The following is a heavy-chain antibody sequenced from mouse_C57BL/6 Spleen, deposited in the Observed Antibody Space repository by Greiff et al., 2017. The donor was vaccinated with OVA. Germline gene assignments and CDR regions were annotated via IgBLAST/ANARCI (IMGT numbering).Heavy chain of an antibody. D-gene: IGHD1-1*01. V-gene: IGHV5-17*01. CDR1: GFTFSDYG. CDR2: ISSGSSTI. Sequence: EVKLMESGGGLVKPGGSLKLSCAASGFTFSDYGMHWVRQAPEKGLEWVAYISSGSSTIYYADTVKGRFTISRDNAKNTLFLQMTSLRSEDTAMYYCARNSFYYGSSYDAMDYWGQGTSVTVSS. J-gene: IGHJ4*01. CDR3: ARNSFYYGSSYDAMDY.